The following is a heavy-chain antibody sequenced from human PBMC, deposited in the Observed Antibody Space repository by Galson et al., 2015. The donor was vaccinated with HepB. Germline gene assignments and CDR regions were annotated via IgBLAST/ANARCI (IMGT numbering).Heavy chain of an antibody. J-gene: IGHJ6*02. CDR1: GGTFSSYV. CDR3: AREGIVGDYGMDV. Sequence: SCKASGGTFSSYVISWVRQAPGQGLEWMGGIIPIFGTANYAQKFQGRVTITADESTSAAYMELSSLRSEDTAVYYCAREGIVGDYGMDVWGQGTTVTVSS. V-gene: IGHV1-69*01. CDR2: IIPIFGTA. D-gene: IGHD3-16*01.